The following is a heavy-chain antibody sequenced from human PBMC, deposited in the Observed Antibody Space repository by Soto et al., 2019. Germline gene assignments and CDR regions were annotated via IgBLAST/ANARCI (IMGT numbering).Heavy chain of an antibody. Sequence: EVQLVESGGGLVEPGGSLRLSCAASGLTFSNAWMDWVRQAAGKGLQWVGRIRTKAEGETTLYAAPVEGRFTTSREDSKTTLYLQMNSLKTDDAAVYYCTSNYNFEYWGRGTLVTVSS. CDR1: GLTFSNAW. J-gene: IGHJ4*02. V-gene: IGHV3-15*01. CDR2: IRTKAEGETT. D-gene: IGHD1-7*01. CDR3: TSNYNFEY.